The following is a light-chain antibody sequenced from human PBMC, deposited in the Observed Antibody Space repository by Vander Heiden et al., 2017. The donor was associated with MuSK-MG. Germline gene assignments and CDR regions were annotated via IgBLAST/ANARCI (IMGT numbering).Light chain of an antibody. CDR1: QSISSF. J-gene: IGKJ1*01. CDR2: AAS. CDR3: QQSDSTPRT. V-gene: IGKV1-39*01. Sequence: DIKMTQSPSSLSASVGDRVTITCRASQSISSFLNWYQQKPGKVPKLLIYAASSLQSGVPSRFSGSGSGTDFTLTISRLQPEDFATYYCQQSDSTPRTFGQGTKVDIK.